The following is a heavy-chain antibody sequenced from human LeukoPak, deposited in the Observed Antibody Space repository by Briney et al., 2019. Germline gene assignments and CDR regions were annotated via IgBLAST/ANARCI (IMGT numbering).Heavy chain of an antibody. V-gene: IGHV1-18*01. CDR3: ARAHSSYYFYYMDV. CDR2: ISAFNGNK. J-gene: IGHJ6*03. CDR1: GYTFTSYG. Sequence: ASVKVSCKASGYTFTSYGISWVRQAPGQGLEWMGWISAFNGNKNFAQKLQGRVTMTTDRFTNTAYMDLRSLTSDDTAVYYCARAHSSYYFYYMDVWGKGTTVTVSS.